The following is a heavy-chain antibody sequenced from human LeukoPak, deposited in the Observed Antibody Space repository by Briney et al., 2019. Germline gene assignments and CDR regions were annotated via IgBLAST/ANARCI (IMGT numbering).Heavy chain of an antibody. Sequence: DSVSLSCTVSGYSISKLYLHWVRQPPGKGLEWMGGFDYDGGDIIYAQNSKGRVTMTEDTSTDKAYMELSSLRSEDTAVYNCASNRQSMFLGVVNMPSMDVWGQGTTVTVSS. CDR2: FDYDGGDI. V-gene: IGHV1-24*01. J-gene: IGHJ3*01. CDR1: GYSISKLY. CDR3: ASNRQSMFLGVVNMPSMDV. D-gene: IGHD3-3*01.